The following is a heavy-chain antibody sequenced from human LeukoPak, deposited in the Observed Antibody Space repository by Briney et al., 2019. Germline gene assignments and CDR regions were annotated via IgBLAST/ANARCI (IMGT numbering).Heavy chain of an antibody. D-gene: IGHD3-9*01. CDR3: ARRHYDVLTGYSDAFDL. V-gene: IGHV5-51*01. CDR2: IYPGDSET. J-gene: IGHJ3*01. Sequence: GESLKISCRGLGFSFSNYWIGWVRQMPGKGLEWMGIIYPGDSETRYGPSFQGQVSISADKSSSSADLHWSSLKASDTAMYFCARRHYDVLTGYSDAFDLWGQGTMVTVSS. CDR1: GFSFSNYW.